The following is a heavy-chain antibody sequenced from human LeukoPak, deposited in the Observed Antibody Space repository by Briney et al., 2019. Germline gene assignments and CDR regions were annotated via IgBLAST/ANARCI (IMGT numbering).Heavy chain of an antibody. V-gene: IGHV4-31*03. CDR1: GGSISSGGYY. CDR3: ARDVPYGSGNDY. J-gene: IGHJ4*02. CDR2: IYYSGST. D-gene: IGHD3-10*01. Sequence: SETLSLTCTVSGGSISSGGYYWSWIRQHPGKGLEWIGYIYYSGSTYYNPSLKSRVTISVDTSKNQFSLKLSSVTAADTAVYYCARDVPYGSGNDYWGQGTLVTVSS.